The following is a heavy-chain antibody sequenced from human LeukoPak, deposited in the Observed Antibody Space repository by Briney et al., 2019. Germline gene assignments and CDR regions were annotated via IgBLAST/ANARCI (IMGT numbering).Heavy chain of an antibody. CDR3: ARDQGYYLTN. CDR2: INHSGST. V-gene: IGHV4-34*01. Sequence: SETLSLTCAVYGGSFSGNYWSWIRQPPGKGLEWIGEINHSGSTNYNPSLKSRVTISVDTSKNQFSLKLSSVTAADTAVYYCARDQGYYLTNWGQGTLVTVSS. J-gene: IGHJ4*02. D-gene: IGHD3-22*01. CDR1: GGSFSGNY.